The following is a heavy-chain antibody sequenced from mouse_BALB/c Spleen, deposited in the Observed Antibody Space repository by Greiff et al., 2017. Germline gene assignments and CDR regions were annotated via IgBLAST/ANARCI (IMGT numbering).Heavy chain of an antibody. V-gene: IGHV6-6*02. CDR3: TSLRRGYFDV. CDR2: IRLKSNNYAT. CDR1: GFTFSNYW. Sequence: EVKLQESGGGLVQPGGSMKLSCVASGFTFSNYWMNWVRQSPEKGLEWVAEIRLKSNNYATHYAESVKGRFTISRDDSKSSVYLQMNNLRAEDTGIYYCTSLRRGYFDVWGAGTTVTVSS. D-gene: IGHD2-12*01. J-gene: IGHJ1*01.